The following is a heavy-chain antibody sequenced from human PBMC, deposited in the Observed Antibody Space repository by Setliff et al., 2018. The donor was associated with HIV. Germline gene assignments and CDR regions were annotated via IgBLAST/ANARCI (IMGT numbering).Heavy chain of an antibody. V-gene: IGHV4-61*02. CDR2: FSVPGTT. J-gene: IGHJ6*02. CDR1: GGSITSADYY. Sequence: PSETLSLTCTVSGGSITSADYYWTWIRQPAGKGLEWIGRFSVPGTTNYGPSFKSRLTIWVDMSKNQFSLKLTSATAADTAVYYCARRKGGHGLDVWGQGTTVTVSS. D-gene: IGHD3-16*01. CDR3: ARRKGGHGLDV.